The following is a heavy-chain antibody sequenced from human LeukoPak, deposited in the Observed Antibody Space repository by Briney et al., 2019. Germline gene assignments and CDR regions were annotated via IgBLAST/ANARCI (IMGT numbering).Heavy chain of an antibody. V-gene: IGHV5-51*01. CDR1: GSRFTSYW. CDR2: IYPGDSDT. J-gene: IGHJ5*02. D-gene: IGHD2-2*01. CDR3: ARYSNRGPIVVPAAISNWFDP. Sequence: GESLKISFKGSGSRFTSYWIGWVRPMPGKGLEWMGIIYPGDSDTRYSPSFQGQVTISADKSISTAYLQWSSLKASDTAMYYCARYSNRGPIVVPAAISNWFDPWGQGTLVTVSS.